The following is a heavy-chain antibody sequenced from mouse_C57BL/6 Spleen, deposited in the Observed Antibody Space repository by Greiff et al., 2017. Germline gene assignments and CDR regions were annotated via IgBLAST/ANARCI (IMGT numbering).Heavy chain of an antibody. Sequence: QVHVKQSGAELARPGASVKLSCKASGYTFTSYGISWVKQRTGQGLEWIGEIYPRSGNTDYNEKFKGKATLTADKSSSTAYMELRSLTSEDSAVYFCARLFYDGYYGVDYWGQGTTLTVSS. V-gene: IGHV1-81*01. D-gene: IGHD2-3*01. J-gene: IGHJ2*01. CDR2: IYPRSGNT. CDR1: GYTFTSYG. CDR3: ARLFYDGYYGVDY.